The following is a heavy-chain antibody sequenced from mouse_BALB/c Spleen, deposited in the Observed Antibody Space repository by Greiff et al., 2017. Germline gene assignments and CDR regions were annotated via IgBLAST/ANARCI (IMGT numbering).Heavy chain of an antibody. Sequence: EVKLMESGGGLVQPGGSRKLSCAASGFTFSSFGMHWVRQAPEKGLEWVAYISSGSSTIYYADTVKGRFTISRDNPKNTLFLQMTSLRSEDTAMYYCARVLAPYAMDYWGQGTSVTVSS. CDR2: ISSGSSTI. J-gene: IGHJ4*01. V-gene: IGHV5-17*02. CDR3: ARVLAPYAMDY. CDR1: GFTFSSFG.